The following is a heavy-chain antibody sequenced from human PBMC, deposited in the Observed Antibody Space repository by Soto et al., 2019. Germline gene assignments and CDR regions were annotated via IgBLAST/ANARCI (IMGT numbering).Heavy chain of an antibody. CDR1: GYTFTSYY. D-gene: IGHD1-7*01. V-gene: IGHV1-46*01. J-gene: IGHJ6*02. CDR2: INPSGGST. CDR3: ARLYTCITGTTYGMYF. Sequence: GASVKVSCKASGYTFTSYYMHWVRQAPGQGLEWMGIINPSGGSTSYAQKFQGRVTMTRDTSTSTVYMELSSLRSEDTAVYYCARLYTCITGTTYGMYFWGQGSTVTVS.